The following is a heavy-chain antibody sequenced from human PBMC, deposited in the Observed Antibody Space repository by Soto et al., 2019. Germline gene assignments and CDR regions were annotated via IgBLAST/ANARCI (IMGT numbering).Heavy chain of an antibody. Sequence: PGESLKISCKGSVYSFTSYWIGWVRQMPGKGLEWMGIIYPGDSDTRYSPSFQGQVTISADKSISTAYLQWSSLKASDTAMYYCARNYDILTGYPYYFDYWGQGTLVTVSS. D-gene: IGHD3-9*01. V-gene: IGHV5-51*01. J-gene: IGHJ4*02. CDR3: ARNYDILTGYPYYFDY. CDR2: IYPGDSDT. CDR1: VYSFTSYW.